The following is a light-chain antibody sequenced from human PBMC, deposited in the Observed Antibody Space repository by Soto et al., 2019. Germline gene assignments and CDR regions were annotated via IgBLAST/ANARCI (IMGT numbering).Light chain of an antibody. CDR2: DVS. J-gene: IGLJ1*01. Sequence: QSALTQPASVSGSPGQSITISCTGTSSDVGGYNYVSWYQQHPGKAPKLMIYDVSNRPSGVPNRFSGSKSGNTASLTISGLQAEDEADYYCSSYTSSSTLDVFGTGTKLTVL. CDR3: SSYTSSSTLDV. V-gene: IGLV2-14*01. CDR1: SSDVGGYNY.